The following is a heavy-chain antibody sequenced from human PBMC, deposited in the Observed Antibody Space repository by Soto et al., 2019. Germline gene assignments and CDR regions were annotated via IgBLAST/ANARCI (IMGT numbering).Heavy chain of an antibody. CDR1: GFTFSSYA. J-gene: IGHJ3*02. Sequence: QVQLVESGGGVVQPGRSLRLSCGASGFTFSSYAMHWVRQAPGKGLEWVAVISYDGSNKYYADSVKGRFTISRDNSKNTLYLQMNSLRAEDTAVYYCARYIVVVTATYAFDIWGQGTMVTVSS. CDR2: ISYDGSNK. D-gene: IGHD2-21*02. CDR3: ARYIVVVTATYAFDI. V-gene: IGHV3-30-3*01.